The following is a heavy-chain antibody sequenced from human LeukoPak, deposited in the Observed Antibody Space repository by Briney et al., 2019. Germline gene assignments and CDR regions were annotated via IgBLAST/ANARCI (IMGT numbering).Heavy chain of an antibody. J-gene: IGHJ4*02. CDR3: ARSDVDTSMAMAY. D-gene: IGHD5-18*01. CDR1: GFTFSSYA. Sequence: GSLRLSCAVSGFTFSSYAMNWVRQAPGKGLEWVSSISSSANYIYYADSVKGRFTISRDNAQNSLYLQMNSLRAEDTAVYFCARSDVDTSMAMAYWGQGTLVTVSS. V-gene: IGHV3-21*01. CDR2: ISSSANYI.